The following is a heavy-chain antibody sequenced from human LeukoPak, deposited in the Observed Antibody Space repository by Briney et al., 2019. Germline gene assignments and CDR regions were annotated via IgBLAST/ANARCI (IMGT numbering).Heavy chain of an antibody. CDR2: INHSGST. V-gene: IGHV4-34*01. CDR1: GGSFSGYY. J-gene: IGHJ4*02. D-gene: IGHD6-13*01. CDR3: VRDIAAAGGFDY. Sequence: SETLSLTCAVYGGSFSGYYWSWIRQPPGKGLELIGEINHSGSTNYNPSLKSRVTISVDTSKNQFSLNLRSVTAADTAVYYCVRDIAAAGGFDYWGQGTLVTVSS.